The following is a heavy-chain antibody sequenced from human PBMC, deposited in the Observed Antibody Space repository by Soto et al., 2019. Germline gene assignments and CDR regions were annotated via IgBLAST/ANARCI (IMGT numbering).Heavy chain of an antibody. CDR2: IYYSGST. V-gene: IGHV4-61*01. CDR1: GGSVSSGSYY. D-gene: IGHD2-8*02. Sequence: QVQLQESGPGLVKPSETLSLTCTVSGGSVSSGSYYWSWIRQPPGKGLEWIGYIYYSGSTNYNPSHTSRVTMSVDTAKHQFSLELSSVTAADTAVYYCARFSRAWSNYYYYGMDVWGQGTTVTVSS. CDR3: ARFSRAWSNYYYYGMDV. J-gene: IGHJ6*02.